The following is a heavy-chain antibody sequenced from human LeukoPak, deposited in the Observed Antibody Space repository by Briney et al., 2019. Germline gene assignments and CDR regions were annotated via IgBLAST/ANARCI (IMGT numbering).Heavy chain of an antibody. V-gene: IGHV4-34*01. CDR3: ASLYCSGGSCYSEPYYYYGMGV. J-gene: IGHJ6*02. Sequence: PSETLSHTCDVFGGSFSGYYWSWIRQPPGKGLEWIGEINHSGSTNYNPSLKSRVTISVDTSKNQFSLRLSSVTAADTAVYYCASLYCSGGSCYSEPYYYYGMGVWGQGTTVTVSS. D-gene: IGHD2-15*01. CDR1: GGSFSGYY. CDR2: INHSGST.